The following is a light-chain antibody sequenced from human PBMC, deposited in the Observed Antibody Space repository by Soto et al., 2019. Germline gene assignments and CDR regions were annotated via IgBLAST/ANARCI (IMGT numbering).Light chain of an antibody. V-gene: IGKV3-15*01. J-gene: IGKJ1*01. CDR2: DAS. CDR3: QQYNNYWT. Sequence: EIVMTQSPATLSVSPGERATLSCRASQSVSSKLAWYQQKPGQAPRLLIYDASTRATGIPARFSGSGSGTEFTLTISSLQSEDFATYYCQQYNNYWTFGQGTRVEIK. CDR1: QSVSSK.